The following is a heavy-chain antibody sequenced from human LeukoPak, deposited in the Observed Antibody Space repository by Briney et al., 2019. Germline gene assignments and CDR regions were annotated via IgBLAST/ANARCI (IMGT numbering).Heavy chain of an antibody. J-gene: IGHJ4*02. CDR1: GFTFSSYA. CDR3: AKGDHIVVVTANFDY. Sequence: GGSLRLSCVVSGFTFSSYAMSWVRQAPGKGLEWVSAISGSGGSTYYADSVKGRFTISRDNSTNTLYLQMNSLRAEDTAVYYCAKGDHIVVVTANFDYWGQGTLVTVSS. CDR2: ISGSGGST. V-gene: IGHV3-23*01. D-gene: IGHD2-21*02.